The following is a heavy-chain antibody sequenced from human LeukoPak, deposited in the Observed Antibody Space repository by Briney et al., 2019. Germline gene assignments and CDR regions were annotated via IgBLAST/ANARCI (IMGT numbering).Heavy chain of an antibody. CDR2: IDQDGYEK. J-gene: IGHJ4*02. CDR1: GFTFSNYW. Sequence: PGGSLRLSCAASGFTFSNYWMSWVRQAPGKGLEWVANIDQDGYEKYYVDSVKGRFTISRDNAKNSLYLQMNSLRVEDTAVYYCARIGRIGPFDYWGQGALVTVSS. CDR3: ARIGRIGPFDY. V-gene: IGHV3-7*01. D-gene: IGHD2/OR15-2a*01.